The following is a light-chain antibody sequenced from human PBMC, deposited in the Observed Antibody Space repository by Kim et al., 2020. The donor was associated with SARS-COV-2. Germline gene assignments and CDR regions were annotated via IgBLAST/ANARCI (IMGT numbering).Light chain of an antibody. CDR2: DVT. CDR1: SSDVGGYNY. J-gene: IGLJ2*01. CDR3: CSYAGTYTFV. V-gene: IGLV2-11*01. Sequence: SALTQPRSVSGSPGQSVTISCTGSSSDVGGYNYVSWFQQYPGKAPKLMIYDVTKRPSGVPDRFSGSKSGNTASLTISGLQAEDEAEYYCCSYAGTYTFVFGGGTQLTVL.